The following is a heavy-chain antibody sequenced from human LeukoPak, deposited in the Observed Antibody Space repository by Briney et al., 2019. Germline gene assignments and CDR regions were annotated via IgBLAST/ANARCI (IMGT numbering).Heavy chain of an antibody. D-gene: IGHD2-15*01. CDR1: GFTFSSHG. CDR2: IIPSGHTT. V-gene: IGHV3-23*01. J-gene: IGHJ4*02. CDR3: ARVGWSTESYYFDY. Sequence: GGSLRLSCAASGFTFSSHGMNWVRQAPGKGLEWVSGIIPSGHTTYYADSVRGRFTISRDNARNSLYLQMSSLRAEDTALYYCARVGWSTESYYFDYWGQGTLVTVSS.